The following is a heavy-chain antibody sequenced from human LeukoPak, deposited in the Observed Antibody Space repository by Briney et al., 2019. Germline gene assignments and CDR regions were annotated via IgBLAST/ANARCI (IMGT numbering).Heavy chain of an antibody. J-gene: IGHJ3*01. D-gene: IGHD3-3*02. CDR1: GFTSRNDR. CDR3: ARDSISLGQAFDF. Sequence: GGSLRLSCAPPGFTSRNDRINRVPEAPGRGLGWVSSVSSSSSYIYYADSVKGRFTISRDNAKNSLHLQMNSLRAEDTAVYYCARDSISLGQAFDFWGQGTMVTVSS. V-gene: IGHV3-21*01. CDR2: VSSSSSYI.